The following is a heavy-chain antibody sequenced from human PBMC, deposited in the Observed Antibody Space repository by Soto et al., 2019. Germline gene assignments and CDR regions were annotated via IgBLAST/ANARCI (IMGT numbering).Heavy chain of an antibody. Sequence: ASVKFSCKVSGYTLTELTMHWVRQAPGKGLEWMGGFDPEDGETIYAQKFQGRVTMTEDTSTDTAYMELSSLRSEDTAVYYCATGYSSSSGVVFDYWGQGTLVTVSS. CDR2: FDPEDGET. D-gene: IGHD6-6*01. J-gene: IGHJ4*02. CDR3: ATGYSSSSGVVFDY. CDR1: GYTLTELT. V-gene: IGHV1-24*01.